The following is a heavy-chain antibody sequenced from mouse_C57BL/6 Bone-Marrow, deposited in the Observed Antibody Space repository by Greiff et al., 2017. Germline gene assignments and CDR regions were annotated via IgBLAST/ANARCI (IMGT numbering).Heavy chain of an antibody. J-gene: IGHJ1*03. CDR3: ARGIYYWYFDV. D-gene: IGHD1-1*01. CDR1: GFTFSSYA. CDR2: ISDGGSYT. Sequence: VKLVESGGGLVKPGGSLKLSCAASGFTFSSYAMSWVRQTPEKRLEWVATISDGGSYTYYPDNVKGRFTISRDNAKNNLYLQMSHLKSEDTAMYYCARGIYYWYFDVWGTGTTVTVSS. V-gene: IGHV5-4*03.